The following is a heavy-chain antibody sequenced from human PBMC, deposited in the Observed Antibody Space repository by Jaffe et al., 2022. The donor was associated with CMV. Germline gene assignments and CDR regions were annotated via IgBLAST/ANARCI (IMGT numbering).Heavy chain of an antibody. Sequence: EVQLVQSGAEVKKPGESLRVSCQGSGYSFTSYWIHWVRQMPGKGLEWMGRIDPRDSYTNYSPSFQGHVTISLDMSISTAYLQWNSLEASDTAIYYCTIVGLNTGTHYDAFDIWGQGTMVTVSS. CDR3: TIVGLNTGTHYDAFDI. CDR2: IDPRDSYT. J-gene: IGHJ3*02. V-gene: IGHV5-10-1*03. D-gene: IGHD2-8*02. CDR1: GYSFTSYW.